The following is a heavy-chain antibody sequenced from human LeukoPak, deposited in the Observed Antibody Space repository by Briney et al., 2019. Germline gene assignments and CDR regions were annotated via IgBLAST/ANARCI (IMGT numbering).Heavy chain of an antibody. V-gene: IGHV1-2*02. CDR1: GYTFTGYY. CDR3: ARGYSSDQSYYYYYMDV. CDR2: INPNSGGT. D-gene: IGHD6-19*01. Sequence: PGASVKVSCKASGYTFTGYYMHWVRQAPGQGLEWMGWINPNSGGTNYAQKFQGRVTMTRDTSISTAYMELSRLRSDDTAVNYCARGYSSDQSYYYYYMDVWGKGTTVTVSS. J-gene: IGHJ6*03.